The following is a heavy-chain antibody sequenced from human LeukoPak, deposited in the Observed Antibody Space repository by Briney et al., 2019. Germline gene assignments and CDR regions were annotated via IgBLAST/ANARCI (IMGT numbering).Heavy chain of an antibody. CDR2: ISAYNGDT. CDR3: ARGLQENLAWLTAFSAFDV. D-gene: IGHD5-24*01. J-gene: IGHJ3*01. Sequence: ASVKVSCKASGYTFTSYGISWVRQAPGQGLEWMGWISAYNGDTNYAQKLQGRVTMTTDTSTSTAYMELRSLRSDDTAAYYCARGLQENLAWLTAFSAFDVWGPGTMVTVSS. V-gene: IGHV1-18*01. CDR1: GYTFTSYG.